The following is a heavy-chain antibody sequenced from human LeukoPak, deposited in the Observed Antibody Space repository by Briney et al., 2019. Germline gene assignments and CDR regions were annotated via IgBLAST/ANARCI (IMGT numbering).Heavy chain of an antibody. CDR1: GFTFSTYA. Sequence: GGSLRLSCAASGFTFSTYAMSWVRQAPGEGLEWVSAISGSGGSTYYADSVKGRFTISRDNSKNTLYLQMNSLRAEDTAVYYCAKDQYVWGSSGYFDYWGQGTLVTVSS. CDR2: ISGSGGST. D-gene: IGHD3-16*01. J-gene: IGHJ4*02. CDR3: AKDQYVWGSSGYFDY. V-gene: IGHV3-23*01.